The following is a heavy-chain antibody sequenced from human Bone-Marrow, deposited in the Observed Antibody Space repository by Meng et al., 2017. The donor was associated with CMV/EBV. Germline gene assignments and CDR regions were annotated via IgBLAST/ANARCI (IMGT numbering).Heavy chain of an antibody. Sequence: ASVKVSCKASGYTFTSYDINWVRQATGQGLEWMGWMNPNSGNTGYAQKFQGRVTITRNTSISTAYMELSSLRSEDTAVYYCARGLPAWFGVVIFPQHYGMDVWGQGTTVTVSS. CDR2: MNPNSGNT. D-gene: IGHD3-3*01. CDR3: ARGLPAWFGVVIFPQHYGMDV. V-gene: IGHV1-8*03. J-gene: IGHJ6*02. CDR1: GYTFTSYD.